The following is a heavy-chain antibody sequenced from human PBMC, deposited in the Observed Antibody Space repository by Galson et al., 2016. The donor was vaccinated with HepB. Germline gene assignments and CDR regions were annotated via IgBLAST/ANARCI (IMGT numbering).Heavy chain of an antibody. CDR3: ARYYTFVSNYFDP. V-gene: IGHV4-61*01. CDR2: IHYSGSI. Sequence: LSLTCTVSAGSVSSSSYYWSWIRQPPGKGLEWIGYIHYSGSINYNSTLKSRVIMSVDTSKNQFSLKLSSVTAADTAVYYCARYYTFVSNYFDPWGQGTLVIVSS. CDR1: AGSVSSSSYY. D-gene: IGHD3-3*01. J-gene: IGHJ5*02.